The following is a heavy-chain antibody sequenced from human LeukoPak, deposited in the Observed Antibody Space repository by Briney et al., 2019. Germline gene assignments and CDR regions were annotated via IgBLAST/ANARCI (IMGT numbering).Heavy chain of an antibody. V-gene: IGHV4-39*07. CDR3: ARYDSTARYFQH. J-gene: IGHJ1*01. Sequence: SETLSLTCTASGGSISSSSYYWGWIRQPPGKGLEWIGSIYYSGSTYYNPSLKSRVTISVDTSKNQFSLKLSSVTAADTAVYYCARYDSTARYFQHWGQGTLVTVSS. D-gene: IGHD3-22*01. CDR1: GGSISSSSYY. CDR2: IYYSGST.